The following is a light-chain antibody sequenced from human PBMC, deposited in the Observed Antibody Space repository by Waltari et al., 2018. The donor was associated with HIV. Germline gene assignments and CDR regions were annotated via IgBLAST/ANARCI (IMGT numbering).Light chain of an antibody. V-gene: IGLV2-14*03. CDR1: TSDFGPYNF. CDR2: QIT. Sequence: QSALTQPASVSGSPGQSVTISCTGTTSDFGPYNFVSWYQQHPGNVPKVLIYQITNRPSGVPHRFAASRSGNTASLTISGLQAEDEAVYYCSTHTADDTLAFGGGTKLTVL. J-gene: IGLJ3*02. CDR3: STHTADDTLA.